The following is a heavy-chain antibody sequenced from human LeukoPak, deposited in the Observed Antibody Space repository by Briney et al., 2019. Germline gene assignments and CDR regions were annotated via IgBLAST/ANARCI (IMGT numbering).Heavy chain of an antibody. CDR2: IYYSGST. J-gene: IGHJ5*02. CDR1: GGSISSYY. V-gene: IGHV4-59*01. CDR3: ARSIAALNWFDP. D-gene: IGHD6-6*01. Sequence: PSETLSLTCTVSGGSISSYYWSWIRQPPGKGLEWIGYIYYSGSTNYNPPLKSRVTISVDTSKNQFSLKLSSVTAADTAVYYCARSIAALNWFDPWGQGTLVTVSS.